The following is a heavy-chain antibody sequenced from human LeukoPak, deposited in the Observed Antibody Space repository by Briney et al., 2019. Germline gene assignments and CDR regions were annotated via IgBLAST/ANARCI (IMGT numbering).Heavy chain of an antibody. V-gene: IGHV1-46*01. CDR1: GYTFTRYF. J-gene: IGHJ4*02. CDR2: INPNYGST. CDR3: AAANYGGNSYFAY. Sequence: ASVKVSCKASGYTFTRYFMHWVRQPPGQGLEWMGIINPNYGSTSYAQKFQGRVTMTRDTSTSTVYMDLSSLRFEDTAVYYCAAANYGGNSYFAYWGQGTLVTVSS. D-gene: IGHD4-23*01.